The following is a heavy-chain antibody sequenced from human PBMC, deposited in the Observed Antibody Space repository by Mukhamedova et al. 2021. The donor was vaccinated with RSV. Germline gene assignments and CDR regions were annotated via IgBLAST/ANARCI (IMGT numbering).Heavy chain of an antibody. CDR3: ARTPMVRGVTDGSYYYYGMDV. D-gene: IGHD3-10*01. V-gene: IGHV3-7*04. CDR2: EK. J-gene: IGHJ6*02. Sequence: EKYYVDSVKGRFTISRDNAKNSLYLQMNSLRAEDTAVYYCARTPMVRGVTDGSYYYYGMDVWGQGTTVTVSS.